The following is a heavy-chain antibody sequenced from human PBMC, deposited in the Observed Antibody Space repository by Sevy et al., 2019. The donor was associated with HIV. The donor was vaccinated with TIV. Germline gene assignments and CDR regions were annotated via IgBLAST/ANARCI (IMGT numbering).Heavy chain of an antibody. D-gene: IGHD6-19*01. J-gene: IGHJ4*02. CDR2: IGTAGDT. CDR3: ARSPPGGSGWYDY. Sequence: GGSLRLSCAASGFTFSSYDMHWVRQATGKGLEGVSAIGTAGDTYYPGSVKGRFTISRENAKNSLYLQMNSLRAGDTAVYYCARSPPGGSGWYDYWGQGTLVTVSS. CDR1: GFTFSSYD. V-gene: IGHV3-13*01.